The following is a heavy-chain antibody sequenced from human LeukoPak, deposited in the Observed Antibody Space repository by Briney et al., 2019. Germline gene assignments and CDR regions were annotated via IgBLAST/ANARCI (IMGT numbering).Heavy chain of an antibody. D-gene: IGHD5-18*01. Sequence: GGSLRLSCAASGFTFSSYGMHWVRQAPGKGLEWVAVIWYDGSNKYYADSVKGRFTISRDNSKNTLYLQMNSLRAEDTAVYFCASGAGYSSGYALDYWGQGTLVTVSS. CDR3: ASGAGYSSGYALDY. CDR2: IWYDGSNK. CDR1: GFTFSSYG. J-gene: IGHJ4*02. V-gene: IGHV3-33*01.